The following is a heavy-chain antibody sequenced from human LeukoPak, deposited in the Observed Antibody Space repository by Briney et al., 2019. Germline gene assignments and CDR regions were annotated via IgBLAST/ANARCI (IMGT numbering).Heavy chain of an antibody. J-gene: IGHJ6*04. V-gene: IGHV3-48*03. CDR1: GFTFSGYE. Sequence: GGSLRLSCAASGFTFSGYEMNWVRQAPGKGLEWVSYISNNARTIYYADSVKGRFTISRDNAKNSLYLQMNSLRAEDTAVYYCARNYGMDVWGKGTTVTVSS. CDR2: ISNNARTI. CDR3: ARNYGMDV.